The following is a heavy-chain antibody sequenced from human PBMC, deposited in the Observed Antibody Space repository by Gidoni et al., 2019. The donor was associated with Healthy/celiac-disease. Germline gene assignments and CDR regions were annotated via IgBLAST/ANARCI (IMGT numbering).Heavy chain of an antibody. CDR2: IYYSGIT. D-gene: IGHD3-22*01. CDR3: ARDLHDSSGYYYGNWFDP. CDR1: GGSLRSYY. Sequence: QVQLQASGPGLVKPSETLSFTCTVSGGSLRSYYWSWIRTPPGKGLEWLGYIYYSGITNYNPSLNIRVTISVDTSKNQFALKLSSVTAADTAVYYCARDLHDSSGYYYGNWFDPWGQGTLVTVSS. J-gene: IGHJ5*02. V-gene: IGHV4-59*01.